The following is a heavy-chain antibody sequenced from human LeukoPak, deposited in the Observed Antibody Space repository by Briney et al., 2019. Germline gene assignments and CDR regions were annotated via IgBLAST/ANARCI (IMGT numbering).Heavy chain of an antibody. V-gene: IGHV3-74*01. CDR3: ARRVRSSGWYIFDY. J-gene: IGHJ4*02. CDR1: GFIFNNHW. CDR2: ISGDGTST. Sequence: PGGSLRLSCEASGFIFNNHWMHWVRQAPGKGLVWVSRISGDGTSTSYADSVKGRSTISRDNAKNTLYLQMNSLRAEDTAVYYCARRVRSSGWYIFDYWGQGTPVTVSA. D-gene: IGHD6-19*01.